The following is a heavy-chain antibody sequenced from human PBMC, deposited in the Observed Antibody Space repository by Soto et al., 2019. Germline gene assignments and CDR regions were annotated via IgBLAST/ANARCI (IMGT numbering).Heavy chain of an antibody. V-gene: IGHV4-39*01. CDR3: ATENRGVIYYGMDV. CDR2: IYYSGST. Sequence: LSLTCTVSGGATSRDRYYWGGIRQPPGKGLEWIGSIYYSGSTYYNPSLKSRVTISVDTSKNQFSLKLSSVTAADTAVYYCATENRGVIYYGMDVWGQGTTVTVSS. CDR1: GGATSRDRYY. J-gene: IGHJ6*02. D-gene: IGHD3-10*01.